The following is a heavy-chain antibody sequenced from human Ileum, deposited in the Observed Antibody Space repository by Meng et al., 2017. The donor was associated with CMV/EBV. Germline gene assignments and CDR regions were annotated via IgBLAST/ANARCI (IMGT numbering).Heavy chain of an antibody. CDR1: GGTFSSYA. D-gene: IGHD2-2*01. J-gene: IGHJ6*02. CDR3: ARDKDIVVVPALSGYYYGMDV. CDR2: SIPIFGTA. Sequence: SVKVSCKASGGTFSSYAISWARQAPGQGLEGRGGSIPIFGTANYAQKFQGRVTITTDESTSTAYMELSSLRSEDTAVYYCARDKDIVVVPALSGYYYGMDVWGQGTTVTVSS. V-gene: IGHV1-69*05.